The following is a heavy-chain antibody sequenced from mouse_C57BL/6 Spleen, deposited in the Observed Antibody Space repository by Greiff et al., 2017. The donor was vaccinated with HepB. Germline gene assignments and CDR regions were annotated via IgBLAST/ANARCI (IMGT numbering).Heavy chain of an antibody. D-gene: IGHD2-5*01. CDR1: GYTFTGYW. CDR2: ILPGNGST. V-gene: IGHV1-9*01. CDR3: ARSAYYSSYVYAMDY. J-gene: IGHJ4*01. Sequence: VQLQQSGAELMKPGASVKLSCKATGYTFTGYWIEWVKQRPGHGLEWIGEILPGNGSTNYNEKFKGKATFTAYTSSNTAYMQLSSLTTEDSAIYYCARSAYYSSYVYAMDYWGQGTSVTVSS.